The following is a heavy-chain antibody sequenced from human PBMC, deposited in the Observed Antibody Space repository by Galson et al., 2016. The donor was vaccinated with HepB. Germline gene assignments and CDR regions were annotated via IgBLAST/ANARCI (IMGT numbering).Heavy chain of an antibody. CDR2: ISYDGHIK. CDR3: ARDYGHSNGVVIGYVMDV. J-gene: IGHJ6*02. D-gene: IGHD3-3*01. Sequence: SLRLSCAVCGFTFSGYGIHWVRQAPGKGLEWVAVISYDGHIKHYADSVKGRFTISRDNSQNTLYLQLNSLTAPDTAIYFCARDYGHSNGVVIGYVMDVWGQGTTVTVSS. V-gene: IGHV3-30*03. CDR1: GFTFSGYG.